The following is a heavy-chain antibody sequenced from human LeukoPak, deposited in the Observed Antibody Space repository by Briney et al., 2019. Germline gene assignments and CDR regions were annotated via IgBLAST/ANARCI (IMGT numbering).Heavy chain of an antibody. V-gene: IGHV3-23*01. CDR2: ISGSTGRT. CDR3: AKERTDHWPYCDY. CDR1: GFPFSDYA. D-gene: IGHD1-1*01. J-gene: IGHJ4*02. Sequence: GGSLRLSCAASGFPFSDYAMSWVRQAPGKGLEWISGISGSTGRTHYADSVKGRFTISRDNSNNTLYLQMNSLRAEDTAVYYCAKERTDHWPYCDYWGQGTLISVSS.